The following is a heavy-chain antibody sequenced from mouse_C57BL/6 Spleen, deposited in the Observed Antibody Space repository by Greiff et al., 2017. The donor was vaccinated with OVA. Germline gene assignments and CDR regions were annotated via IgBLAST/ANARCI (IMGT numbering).Heavy chain of an antibody. CDR1: GYSITSGYY. J-gene: IGHJ1*03. Sequence: EVQLQQSGPGLVKPSQSLSLTCSVTGYSITSGYYWNWIRQFPGNKLEWMGYISYDGSNNYNPSLKNRISITRDTSKNQFFLKLNSVTTEDTATYYCARTIYSRGYFDVWGTGTTVTVSS. CDR3: ARTIYSRGYFDV. V-gene: IGHV3-6*01. D-gene: IGHD2-1*01. CDR2: ISYDGSN.